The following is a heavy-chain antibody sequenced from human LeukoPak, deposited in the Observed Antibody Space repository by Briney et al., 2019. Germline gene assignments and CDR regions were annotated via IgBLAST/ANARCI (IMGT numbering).Heavy chain of an antibody. J-gene: IGHJ6*04. CDR1: GGTFSSYA. CDR2: IIAIFGTA. CDR3: AREKRGDYYYYYGMDI. Sequence: SVKVSCKASGGTFSSYAISWVRQAPGQGLEWMGGIIAIFGTANYAQKFQGRVTITADESTSTAYMELSSLRSEDTAVYYCAREKRGDYYYYYGMDIWGKGTTVTVSS. D-gene: IGHD3-16*01. V-gene: IGHV1-69*01.